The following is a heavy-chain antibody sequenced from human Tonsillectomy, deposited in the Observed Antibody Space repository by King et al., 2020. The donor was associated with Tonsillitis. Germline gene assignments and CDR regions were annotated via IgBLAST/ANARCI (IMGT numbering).Heavy chain of an antibody. D-gene: IGHD2-2*01. J-gene: IGHJ3*02. CDR3: ARRSTSGDHDAFDI. Sequence: VQLQESGPGLVKPSDTLSLTCAVSGFSISSSYWWGWIRQPPGKGLEWSGYIYYSGSTHYNPSLKSRVTMSVDTSTNQFSLKLSSVTAVDTAVYYCARRSTSGDHDAFDIWGQGTLVTVSS. V-gene: IGHV4-28*01. CDR1: GFSISSSYW. CDR2: IYYSGST.